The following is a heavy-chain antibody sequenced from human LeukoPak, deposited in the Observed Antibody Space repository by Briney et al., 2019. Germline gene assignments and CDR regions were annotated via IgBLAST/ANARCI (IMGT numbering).Heavy chain of an antibody. J-gene: IGHJ4*02. Sequence: PGRSLRLSCAASGFPFSAYSMNWVRRAPGTGLDWVSSISGSSAYVYYADSVKGRFTVSRDNAKNSLYLQMSSLRAEDTAVYYCAKAYYDSSGYSYYFDYWGQGTPVTVSS. CDR2: ISGSSAYV. CDR3: AKAYYDSSGYSYYFDY. D-gene: IGHD3-22*01. CDR1: GFPFSAYS. V-gene: IGHV3-21*01.